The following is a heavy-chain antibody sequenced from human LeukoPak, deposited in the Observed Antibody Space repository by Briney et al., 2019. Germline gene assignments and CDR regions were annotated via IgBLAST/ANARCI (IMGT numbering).Heavy chain of an antibody. CDR2: IYYSGST. Sequence: SETLSLTCTVSGGSISSSSYYWGWIRQPPGKGLEWIGSIYYSGSTYYNPSLKSRVTISVDTSKNQFSLKLSSVTAADTAVYYCASRDIVAGFDYWGQGTLVTVSS. J-gene: IGHJ4*02. CDR3: ASRDIVAGFDY. CDR1: GGSISSSSYY. V-gene: IGHV4-39*07. D-gene: IGHD5-12*01.